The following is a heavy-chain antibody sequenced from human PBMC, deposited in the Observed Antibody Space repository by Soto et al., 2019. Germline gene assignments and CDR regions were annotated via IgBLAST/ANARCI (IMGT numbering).Heavy chain of an antibody. Sequence: PGGSLRLSCAASGFTFSSYSMSWVRQAPGKGLEWVSVVSSGGDVKYYADSVKGRFTISRDNSKNTMGLQMNSLRGEETAVYYCAKGAVSSGKFDSWGQGTLVTVSS. CDR3: AKGAVSSGKFDS. J-gene: IGHJ4*02. V-gene: IGHV3-23*01. CDR1: GFTFSSYS. D-gene: IGHD6-25*01. CDR2: VSSGGDVK.